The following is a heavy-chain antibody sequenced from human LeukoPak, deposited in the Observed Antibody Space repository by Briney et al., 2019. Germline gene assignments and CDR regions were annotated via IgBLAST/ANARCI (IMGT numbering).Heavy chain of an antibody. V-gene: IGHV4-59*08. D-gene: IGHD1-14*01. CDR1: GGSISSYY. J-gene: IGHJ4*02. CDR3: ARRSRSKTGGWYFDY. Sequence: SETLSLTCTVSGGSISSYYWSWIRQPPGKGLEWIGYIYYSGSTNYNPSLKSRVTISVDTSKNQFSLKLSSVTAADTAVYYCARRSRSKTGGWYFDYWGQGTLVTVSS. CDR2: IYYSGST.